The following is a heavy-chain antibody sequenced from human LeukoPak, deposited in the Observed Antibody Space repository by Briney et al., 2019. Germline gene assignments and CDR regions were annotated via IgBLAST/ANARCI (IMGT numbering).Heavy chain of an antibody. V-gene: IGHV5-51*01. CDR2: IYPGDSDT. Sequence: GESLKISCKGSRYSFSIYWIGWVRQVPGKGLEWMGIIYPGDSDTRYSPSFQGQVTISADKSTTTAYLQWSSLKASDTAMYYCARGQTGAWNFDYWGQGTLVTVSS. CDR3: ARGQTGAWNFDY. D-gene: IGHD1-1*01. CDR1: RYSFSIYW. J-gene: IGHJ4*02.